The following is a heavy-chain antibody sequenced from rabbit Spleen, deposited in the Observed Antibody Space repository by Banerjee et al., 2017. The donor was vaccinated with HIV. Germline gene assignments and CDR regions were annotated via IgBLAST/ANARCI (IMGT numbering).Heavy chain of an antibody. CDR1: GIDFTNYY. CDR3: ARDTSSSFSSYGMDL. J-gene: IGHJ6*01. Sequence: QEQLVESGGGLVQPGGSLTLSCKAAGIDFTNYYISWVRQAPGKGLEWIGIIYAAKGSTNYASWVNGRFTISSDNAQSTVDLKMTSLTAADTATYFCARDTSSSFSSYGMDLWGPGTLVTVS. CDR2: IYAAKGST. V-gene: IGHV1S43*01. D-gene: IGHD1-1*01.